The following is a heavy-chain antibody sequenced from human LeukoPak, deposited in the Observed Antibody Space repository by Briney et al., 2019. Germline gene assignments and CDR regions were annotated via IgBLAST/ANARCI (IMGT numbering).Heavy chain of an antibody. CDR1: GFTFSDYS. CDR3: ARGNYYDLSRDGRAYQFDY. J-gene: IGHJ4*02. D-gene: IGHD3-22*01. Sequence: GGSLRLSCAASGFTFSDYSLHWVRQAPGKGLEWVAVASYDGTSKYYADSVKGRFTISRDNSKNTVYVQMNSLRGEDTAVYYCARGNYYDLSRDGRAYQFDYWGQGTLVTVSS. V-gene: IGHV3-30*04. CDR2: ASYDGTSK.